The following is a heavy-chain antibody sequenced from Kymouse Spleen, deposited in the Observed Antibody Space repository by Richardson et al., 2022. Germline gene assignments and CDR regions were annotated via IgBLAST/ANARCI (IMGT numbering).Heavy chain of an antibody. CDR2: IRSKANSYAT. D-gene: IGHD6-19*01. CDR1: GFTFSGSA. J-gene: IGHJ3*02. Sequence: EVQLVESGGGLVQPGGSLKLSCAASGFTFSGSAMHWVRQASGKGLEWVGRIRSKANSYATAYAASVKGRFTISRDDSKNTAYLQMNSLKTEDTAVYYCTRIAVAGTSAFDIWGQGTMVTVSS. V-gene: IGHV3-73*02. CDR3: TRIAVAGTSAFDI.